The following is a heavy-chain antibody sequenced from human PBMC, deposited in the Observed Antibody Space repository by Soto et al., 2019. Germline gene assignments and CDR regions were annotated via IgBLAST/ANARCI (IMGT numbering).Heavy chain of an antibody. D-gene: IGHD4-17*01. V-gene: IGHV3-9*01. CDR2: ISWNSGSI. J-gene: IGHJ4*02. CDR3: AKGLSTALLDYGDYS. Sequence: EVQLVESGGGLVQPGRSLRLSCAASGFTFGDYAMHWVRQAPGKGLEWVSGISWNSGSIGYADSVKGRFTISRDNAKNPLYLQMNSLRAEDTALYYCAKGLSTALLDYGDYSWGQGTLVTVSS. CDR1: GFTFGDYA.